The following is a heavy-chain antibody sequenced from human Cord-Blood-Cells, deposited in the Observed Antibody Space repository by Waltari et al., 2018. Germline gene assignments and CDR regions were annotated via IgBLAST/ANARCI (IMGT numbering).Heavy chain of an antibody. CDR3: ARVVLMVYATYYYYYYMDV. Sequence: QVQLQQSGPGLVKPSQTLSLTCAISGDSVSSNSAAWNWIRQSPSRGLEWLGRTYYRSKWYNDYAVSVKSRITINPDTSKNQFSLQLNSGTPEDTAVYYCARVVLMVYATYYYYYYMDVWGKGTTVTVSS. CDR1: GDSVSSNSAA. CDR2: TYYRSKWYN. J-gene: IGHJ6*03. V-gene: IGHV6-1*01. D-gene: IGHD2-8*01.